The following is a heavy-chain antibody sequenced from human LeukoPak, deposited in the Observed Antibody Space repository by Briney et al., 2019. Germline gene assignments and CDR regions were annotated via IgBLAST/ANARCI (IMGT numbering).Heavy chain of an antibody. CDR3: AREANYYGSGSYFEGTFDY. CDR2: IYHNGIT. V-gene: IGHV4-59*11. Sequence: PSETLSLTCNVSGVSISTHYWSWIRQSPGKGLEWIGYIYHNGITNYNLSLKSRVTISIDTSKNEFSLKLTSVTAADTAVYYCAREANYYGSGSYFEGTFDYWGQGSLVTVSS. CDR1: GVSISTHY. J-gene: IGHJ4*02. D-gene: IGHD3-10*01.